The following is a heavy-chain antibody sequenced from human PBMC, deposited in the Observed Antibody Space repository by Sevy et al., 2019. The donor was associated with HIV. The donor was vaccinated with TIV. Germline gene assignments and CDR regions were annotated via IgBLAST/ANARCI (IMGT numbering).Heavy chain of an antibody. Sequence: GGSLRLSCAASGFTFSYYAMTWVRQAPGKGLEWVSAISGSGDTTYYAESVKGRFTISRDNSRGTLYLQINSLRAEDTVIYFCAKEGYRLPGADAIDIWGQGIMVTVSS. CDR2: ISGSGDTT. J-gene: IGHJ3*02. CDR1: GFTFSYYA. V-gene: IGHV3-23*01. CDR3: AKEGYRLPGADAIDI. D-gene: IGHD3-16*01.